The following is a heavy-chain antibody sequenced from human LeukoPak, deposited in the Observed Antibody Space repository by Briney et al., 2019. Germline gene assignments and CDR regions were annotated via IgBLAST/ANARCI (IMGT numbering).Heavy chain of an antibody. CDR2: IYSGGST. CDR3: ASYVLLWNYFDY. Sequence: GGSLRLSCAASGFTVSSNYMSWVRQVPGKGLEWVSVIYSGGSTYYADSVKGRFTISRDNSKNTLYLQMNSLRAEDTAVYYCASYVLLWNYFDYWGQGTLVTVSS. V-gene: IGHV3-53*01. J-gene: IGHJ4*02. CDR1: GFTVSSNY. D-gene: IGHD3-10*01.